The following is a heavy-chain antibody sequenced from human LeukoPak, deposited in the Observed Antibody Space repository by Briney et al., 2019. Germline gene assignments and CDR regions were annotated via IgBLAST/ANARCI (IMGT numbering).Heavy chain of an antibody. V-gene: IGHV3-21*01. CDR2: ISSSSSYI. Sequence: PGGSLRLSCAASGFTSSSYSMNWVRQAPGKGLEWVSSISSSSSYIYYADSVKGRFTISRDNAKNSLYLQMNSLRAEDTAVYYCARVDDSSDAFDIWGQGTMVTVSS. D-gene: IGHD3-22*01. J-gene: IGHJ3*02. CDR3: ARVDDSSDAFDI. CDR1: GFTSSSYS.